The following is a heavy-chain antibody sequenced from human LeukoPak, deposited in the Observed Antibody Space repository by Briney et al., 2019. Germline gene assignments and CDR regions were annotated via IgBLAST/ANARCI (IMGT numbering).Heavy chain of an antibody. J-gene: IGHJ3*02. D-gene: IGHD6-13*01. CDR1: GFSINNYW. Sequence: GGSLRLSCAVSGFSINNYWMTWYRQAPGKGLECVAHIKGDASEKYYLDSVKGRFTISRDNAKNSLYLQMNSLRAEDTAVYYCARDRWDAFDIWGQGTTVTVSS. V-gene: IGHV3-7*01. CDR3: ARDRWDAFDI. CDR2: IKGDASEK.